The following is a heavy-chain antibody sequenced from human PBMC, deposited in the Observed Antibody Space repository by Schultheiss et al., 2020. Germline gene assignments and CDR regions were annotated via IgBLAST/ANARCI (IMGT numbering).Heavy chain of an antibody. CDR3: ASHPLSGTYYVGGYFQH. V-gene: IGHV3-21*01. J-gene: IGHJ1*01. CDR2: ISSSSSYI. D-gene: IGHD1-26*01. Sequence: GGSLRLSCAASGFTFSSYSMNWVRQAPGKGLEWVSSISSSSSYIYYADSVKGRFTISRDNAKNSLYLQMNSLRAEDTAVYYCASHPLSGTYYVGGYFQHWGKGTLVTGYS. CDR1: GFTFSSYS.